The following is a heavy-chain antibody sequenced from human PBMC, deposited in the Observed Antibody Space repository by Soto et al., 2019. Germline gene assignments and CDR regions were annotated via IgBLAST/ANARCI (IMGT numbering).Heavy chain of an antibody. CDR3: AKGRSYYYYYGVDV. Sequence: GGSLRLSCAASGFTFSSYSMNWVRQAPGKGLEWVSYISSSSINIYYADTVKGRFTISRDNSKNTLYLQMNSLRAEDTALYYCAKGRSYYYYYGVDVWGQGTTVTVSS. CDR2: ISSSSINI. CDR1: GFTFSSYS. J-gene: IGHJ6*02. V-gene: IGHV3-48*01.